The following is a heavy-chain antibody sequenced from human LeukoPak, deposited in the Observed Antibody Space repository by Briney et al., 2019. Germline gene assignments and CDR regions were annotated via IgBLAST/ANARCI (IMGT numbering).Heavy chain of an antibody. CDR1: GFTFSSYA. J-gene: IGHJ6*02. V-gene: IGHV3-30-3*01. Sequence: GGSLRLSCAASGFTFSSYAMHWVRQAPGKGLEWVAVISYDGSNKYYVDSVKGRFTISRDNSKNTLYLQMNSLRAEDTAVYYCARVRGDIVVVPAGLYGMDVWGQGTTVTVSS. CDR2: ISYDGSNK. D-gene: IGHD2-2*01. CDR3: ARVRGDIVVVPAGLYGMDV.